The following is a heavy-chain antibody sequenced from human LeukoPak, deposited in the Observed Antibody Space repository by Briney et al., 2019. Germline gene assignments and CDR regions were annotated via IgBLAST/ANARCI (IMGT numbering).Heavy chain of an antibody. D-gene: IGHD3-16*01. CDR2: IRSKAYGGTT. CDR1: GFTFGDYA. J-gene: IGHJ4*02. CDR3: TRFRLRGEYYFDY. Sequence: PGGSLRLSCTASGFTFGDYAMSWFRQAPGKGLEWVGFIRSKAYGGTTEYAASVKGRFTISRDDSKSIAYLQMNSLKTEDTAVYYRTRFRLRGEYYFDYWGQGTLVTVSS. V-gene: IGHV3-49*03.